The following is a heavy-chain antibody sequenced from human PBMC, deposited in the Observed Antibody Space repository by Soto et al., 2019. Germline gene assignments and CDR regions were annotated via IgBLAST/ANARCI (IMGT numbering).Heavy chain of an antibody. CDR3: AREPYNTWPFDY. D-gene: IGHD1-20*01. CDR1: GFTFSSYA. J-gene: IGHJ4*02. Sequence: QVQLVESGGGVVQPGRSLRLSCAASGFTFSSYAMHWVRQAPGKGLEWVALISYDGSNKYYADSVKGRFIISRDNSKNTLYLQMDSLRVEDTAVYYCAREPYNTWPFDYWGQGTLVTVSS. CDR2: ISYDGSNK. V-gene: IGHV3-30-3*01.